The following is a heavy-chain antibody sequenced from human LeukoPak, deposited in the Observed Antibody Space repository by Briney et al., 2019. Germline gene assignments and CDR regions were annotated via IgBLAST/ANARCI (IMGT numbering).Heavy chain of an antibody. D-gene: IGHD3-22*01. J-gene: IGHJ4*02. CDR3: ARDRGWRTSGYYLYHFDY. CDR1: GFTFTDYF. V-gene: IGHV3-7*01. CDR2: IKHNGGEK. Sequence: GGFLRLSCVASGFTFTDYFMSWVRQAPGKGLEWVASIKHNGGEKYYVDSVKGRFTISRDNAKNSLYLEMSSLRVEDTAVYYCARDRGWRTSGYYLYHFDYWGQGTLVTFAS.